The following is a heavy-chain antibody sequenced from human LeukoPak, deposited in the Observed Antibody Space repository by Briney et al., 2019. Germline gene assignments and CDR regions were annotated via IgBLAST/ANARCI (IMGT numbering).Heavy chain of an antibody. Sequence: GGSLRLSCVASGFSFNNYAMNWVRQAPGKGLEWDSLIIGSSGSTFYADSVKGRFTISRDNSKNTLYLQMNSLRAEDTAVYYCAKTRGRSREAFDIWGQGTMVTVSS. CDR1: GFSFNNYA. V-gene: IGHV3-23*01. J-gene: IGHJ3*02. D-gene: IGHD3-10*01. CDR2: IIGSSGST. CDR3: AKTRGRSREAFDI.